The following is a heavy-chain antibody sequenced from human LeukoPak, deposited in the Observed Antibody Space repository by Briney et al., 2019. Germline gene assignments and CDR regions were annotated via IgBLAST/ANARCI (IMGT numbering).Heavy chain of an antibody. J-gene: IGHJ4*02. CDR2: IYHSGFT. CDR1: GGFIGDGGYY. D-gene: IGHD1-26*01. CDR3: ATTPVGSTRFFDF. Sequence: PSETLSLTCTASGGFIGDGGYYWSWIRQPPGKGLEWIGYIYHSGFTSYNPSLRSRVTVSVDRSENQFSLKLNFVTAADTAIYYCATTPVGSTRFFDFWGPGTLLSVSS. V-gene: IGHV4-30-2*01.